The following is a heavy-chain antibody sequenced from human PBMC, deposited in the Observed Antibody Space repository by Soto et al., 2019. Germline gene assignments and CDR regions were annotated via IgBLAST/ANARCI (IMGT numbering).Heavy chain of an antibody. Sequence: PGGSLRLSCAASGFTFSSYAMSWVRQAPGKGLEWVSAISGSGGSTYYADSVKGRFTISRDNSKNTLYLQMNSLRAEDTAVYYCAKSIGWAAAGSAYYYYGMDVWGQGTTVTVSS. CDR3: AKSIGWAAAGSAYYYYGMDV. V-gene: IGHV3-23*01. D-gene: IGHD6-13*01. J-gene: IGHJ6*02. CDR2: ISGSGGST. CDR1: GFTFSSYA.